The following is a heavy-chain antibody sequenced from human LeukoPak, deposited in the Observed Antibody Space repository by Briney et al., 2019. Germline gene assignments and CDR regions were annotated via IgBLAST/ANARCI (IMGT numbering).Heavy chain of an antibody. J-gene: IGHJ4*02. V-gene: IGHV3-23*01. CDR2: ISSSGDNT. CDR3: AKVKALDAVASYFDY. Sequence: GGSLRLSCAASGFVFSTYAMGWVRQAPGKGLEWVSAISSSGDNTYYADSVKGQFAISRDNSKNTLDLQMNSLRAEDTAMYHCAKVKALDAVASYFDYWGQGTLVTVSS. D-gene: IGHD1-1*01. CDR1: GFVFSTYA.